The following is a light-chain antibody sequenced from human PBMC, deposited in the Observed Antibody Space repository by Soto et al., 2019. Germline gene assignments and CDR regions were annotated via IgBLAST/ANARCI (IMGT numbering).Light chain of an antibody. CDR3: PQYDSYSWS. Sequence: DIQMTQSPSSLSASLGDRVTITCQASQDIGNYLNWYQQRPGKAPKLLILDASSLDTGVPSRFSGSGSGTDYTLIISSLQPDDFATYFCPQYDSYSWSFGQGTKVDIK. CDR2: DAS. J-gene: IGKJ1*01. CDR1: QDIGNY. V-gene: IGKV1-33*01.